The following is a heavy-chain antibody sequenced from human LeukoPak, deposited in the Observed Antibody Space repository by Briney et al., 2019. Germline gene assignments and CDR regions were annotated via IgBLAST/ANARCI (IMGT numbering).Heavy chain of an antibody. J-gene: IGHJ4*02. CDR3: ARGGFPSPEFSDY. CDR2: IRYDGSNK. CDR1: GFTFSSYG. V-gene: IGHV3-30*02. D-gene: IGHD3-10*01. Sequence: GGSLRLSCAASGFTFSSYGMHWVRQAPGKGLEWVAFIRYDGSNKYYADSVKGRFTISRDNSKNTLYLQMNSLRAEDTAVYYCARGGFPSPEFSDYWGQGTLVTVSS.